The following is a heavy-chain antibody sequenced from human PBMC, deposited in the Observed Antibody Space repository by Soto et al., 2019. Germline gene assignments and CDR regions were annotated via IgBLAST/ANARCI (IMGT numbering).Heavy chain of an antibody. CDR3: SRHRNYCSGGSCYPTNWFDP. CDR1: GGSISSSSYY. CDR2: IYYSGST. D-gene: IGHD2-15*01. J-gene: IGHJ5*02. Sequence: SSETLSLTCTVSGGSISSSSYYWGWIRQPPGKGLEWVGSIYYSGSTYYNPSLKSRVTISVDTSKNQLSLKLSSVTAADTAVYYCSRHRNYCSGGSCYPTNWFDPWGQGTLVTVSS. V-gene: IGHV4-39*01.